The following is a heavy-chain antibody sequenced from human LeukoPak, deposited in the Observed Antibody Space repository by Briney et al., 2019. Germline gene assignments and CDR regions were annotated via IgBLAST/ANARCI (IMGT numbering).Heavy chain of an antibody. CDR2: INHSGST. CDR3: ARGRVRGYGSGRLDAFDI. J-gene: IGHJ3*02. CDR1: GGSFSGYY. V-gene: IGHV4-34*01. D-gene: IGHD3-10*01. Sequence: SETLSLTCAVYGGSFSGYYWSWIRQPPGKGLEWIGEINHSGSTNYNPSLKSRVTISVDKSKYQFSLKLSSVTAADTAVYYCARGRVRGYGSGRLDAFDIWGQGTLVTVSS.